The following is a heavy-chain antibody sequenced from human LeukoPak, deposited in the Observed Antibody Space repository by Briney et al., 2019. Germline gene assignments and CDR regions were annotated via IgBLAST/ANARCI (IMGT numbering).Heavy chain of an antibody. V-gene: IGHV1-8*03. Sequence: ASVKVSCNASGYTFTSYDINWVRQATGQGLEWMGWMNPNSGNTGYAQKFQGRVTITRNTSISTAYMELSSLRSEDTAVYYCATGRKHYYGSGSYYPPNWFDPWGQGTLVTVSS. D-gene: IGHD3-10*01. CDR1: GYTFTSYD. J-gene: IGHJ5*02. CDR3: ATGRKHYYGSGSYYPPNWFDP. CDR2: MNPNSGNT.